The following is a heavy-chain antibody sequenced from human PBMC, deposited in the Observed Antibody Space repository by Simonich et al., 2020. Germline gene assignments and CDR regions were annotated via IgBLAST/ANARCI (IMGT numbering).Heavy chain of an antibody. D-gene: IGHD7-27*01. Sequence: QVQLVQSGAEVKKPGASVKVSCKASGYTFTGYYMHWVRQAPGQGLEWKGWNNPNRGGTKYAQKCQGRVTMTRDTSISTAYMELSRLRSDDTAVYYCARGPRWTGDDAFDIWGQGTMVTVSS. J-gene: IGHJ3*02. CDR3: ARGPRWTGDDAFDI. V-gene: IGHV1-2*02. CDR2: NNPNRGGT. CDR1: GYTFTGYY.